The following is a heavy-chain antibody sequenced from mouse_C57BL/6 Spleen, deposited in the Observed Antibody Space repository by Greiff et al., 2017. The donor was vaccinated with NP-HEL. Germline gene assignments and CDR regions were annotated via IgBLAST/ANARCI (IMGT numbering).Heavy chain of an antibody. CDR3: ARPSIYYYDSTSFFDY. J-gene: IGHJ2*01. Sequence: EVKLVESGGGLVKPGGSLKLSCAASGFTFSDYGMHWVRQAPEKGLEWVAYISSGSSTIYYADTVKGRFTISRDNAKNTLFLQMTSLRSEDTAMYYCARPSIYYYDSTSFFDYWGQGTTLTVSS. V-gene: IGHV5-17*01. D-gene: IGHD1-1*01. CDR2: ISSGSSTI. CDR1: GFTFSDYG.